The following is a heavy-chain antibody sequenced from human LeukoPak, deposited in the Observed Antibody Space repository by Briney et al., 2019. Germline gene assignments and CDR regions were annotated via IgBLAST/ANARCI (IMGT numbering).Heavy chain of an antibody. CDR1: GFTFSNAW. CDR3: TTDGLDGGYDILTGYYRVGYYFDY. J-gene: IGHJ4*02. Sequence: GGSLRLSCAASGFTFSNAWMSWVRQAPGKGLEWVGRIKSKTDGGTTDYAAPVKGRFTISRDDSKNTLYLQMNSLKTEDTAVYYYTTDGLDGGYDILTGYYRVGYYFDYWGQGTLVTVSS. CDR2: IKSKTDGGTT. V-gene: IGHV3-15*01. D-gene: IGHD3-9*01.